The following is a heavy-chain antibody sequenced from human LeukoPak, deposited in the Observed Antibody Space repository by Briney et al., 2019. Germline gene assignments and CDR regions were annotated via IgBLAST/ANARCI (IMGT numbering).Heavy chain of an antibody. Sequence: ASVKVSCRASGYTLSGYGISWVRQAPGHGLEWVGWITTYNGDKKYSERFQGRVTMTTDTSTITYYMELRSLRTDDTATYYCARDCGNRVCYPRDYWGQGTLVSV. CDR3: ARDCGNRVCYPRDY. CDR2: ITTYNGDK. J-gene: IGHJ4*02. D-gene: IGHD3-16*01. V-gene: IGHV1-18*01. CDR1: GYTLSGYG.